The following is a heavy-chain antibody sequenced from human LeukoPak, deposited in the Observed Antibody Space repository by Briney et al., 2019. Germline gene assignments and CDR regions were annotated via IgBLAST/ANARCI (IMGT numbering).Heavy chain of an antibody. CDR2: ISSSSSTI. V-gene: IGHV3-48*01. CDR3: ARVGYSGYDYGYFDY. J-gene: IGHJ4*02. Sequence: GGSLRLSCAASGFTFSSYSMNWVRQAPGKGLEWVSYISSSSSTIYYADSVKGRFTISRDNAKNSLYLQMNSLRAEDTAVYYCARVGYSGYDYGYFDYWGQGSLVTVSS. D-gene: IGHD5-12*01. CDR1: GFTFSSYS.